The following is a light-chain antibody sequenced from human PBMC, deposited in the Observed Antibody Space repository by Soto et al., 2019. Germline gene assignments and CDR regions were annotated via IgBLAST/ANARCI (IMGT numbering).Light chain of an antibody. CDR1: SSNIGSNY. V-gene: IGLV1-47*02. CDR3: AAWDVSLSGYVV. J-gene: IGLJ2*01. CDR2: SNN. Sequence: QSVLTQPPSASGTPGQRVTISCSGSSSNIGSNYVYWYQQLPGTAPKLLIYSNNQRPSGVPDRFSGSKSGTSDSLAISGLRSEAEADYYCAAWDVSLSGYVVFGGGTKLTVL.